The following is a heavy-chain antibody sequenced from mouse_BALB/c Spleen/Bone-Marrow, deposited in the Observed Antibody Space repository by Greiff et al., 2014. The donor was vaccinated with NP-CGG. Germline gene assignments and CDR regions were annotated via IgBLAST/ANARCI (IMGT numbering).Heavy chain of an antibody. J-gene: IGHJ2*01. CDR1: GYSITSGYS. CDR2: IHYSGST. V-gene: IGHV3-1*02. CDR3: ARIYYGSSYDY. Sequence: EVKLMESGPDLVKPSQSLSLTCTVTGYSITSGYSWHWIRQFPGNKLEWMGYIHYSGSTNYNPSLKSRISITRDTSKNQFFLQXXXXXXXXXATYXXARIYYGSSYDYWGQGTTLTV. D-gene: IGHD1-1*01.